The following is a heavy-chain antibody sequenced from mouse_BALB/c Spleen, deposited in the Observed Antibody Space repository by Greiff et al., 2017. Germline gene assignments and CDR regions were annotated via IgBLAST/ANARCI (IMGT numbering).Heavy chain of an antibody. CDR3: ARGNGYWDY. CDR1: GYAFTNYL. J-gene: IGHJ2*01. D-gene: IGHD2-3*01. Sequence: QVQLKESGAELVRPGTSVKVSCKASGYAFTNYLIEWVKQRPGQGLEWIGVINPGSGGTNYNEKFKGKATLTADKSSSTAYMQLSSLTSDDSAVYFCARGNGYWDYWGQGTTLTVSS. V-gene: IGHV1-54*01. CDR2: INPGSGGT.